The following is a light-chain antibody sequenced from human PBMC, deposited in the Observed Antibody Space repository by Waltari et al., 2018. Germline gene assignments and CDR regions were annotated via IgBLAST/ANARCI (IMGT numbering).Light chain of an antibody. J-gene: IGKJ1*01. CDR1: QSVNTN. CDR2: DAS. V-gene: IGKV3-15*01. Sequence: EIVMTQSPATLSVSPGDRATLSCRASQSVNTNLAWYQQKPGQAPRLLIHDASTRPTAIPARFSGSGSGTEFTLTISSLQSEDFAVYYCQQYNNWPPTWTFGQGTRVEIK. CDR3: QQYNNWPPTWT.